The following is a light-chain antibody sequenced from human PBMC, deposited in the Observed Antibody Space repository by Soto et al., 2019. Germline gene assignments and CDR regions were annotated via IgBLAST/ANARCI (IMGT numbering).Light chain of an antibody. CDR2: GNY. V-gene: IGLV1-40*01. CDR1: SSNIGAGYD. Sequence: QSVLTQPPSVSGAAGQSVTISCSGSSSNIGAGYDVHWYQQFPGGAPKSLIFGNYNRPSGVPKRFSGSKSGSSASLAIAGVQAGDEAFYYCQAYHDGRSGLVFGAGTKLTVL. CDR3: QAYHDGRSGLV. J-gene: IGLJ1*01.